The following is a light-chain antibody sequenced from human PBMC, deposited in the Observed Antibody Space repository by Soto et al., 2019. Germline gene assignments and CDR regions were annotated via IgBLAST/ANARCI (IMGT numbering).Light chain of an antibody. CDR3: SSYTTTSTFV. CDR1: SSDVGGYNY. V-gene: IGLV2-14*01. J-gene: IGLJ2*01. Sequence: QSALTQPASVSGSPGQSITISCTGTSSDVGGYNYVSWYQQHPGKAPKLMIYEVSSRPSGVSNRFSGSKSGNTASLIISGLQAEDEADYYCSSYTTTSTFVFGGGTKLTVL. CDR2: EVS.